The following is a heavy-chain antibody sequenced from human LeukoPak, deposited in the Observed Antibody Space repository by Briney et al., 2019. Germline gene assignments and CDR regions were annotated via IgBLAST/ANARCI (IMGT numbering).Heavy chain of an antibody. D-gene: IGHD4-11*01. CDR1: GGSISSYY. Sequence: SETLSLTCTVSGGSISSYYWSWIRQPPGKGLEWIGYIYYSGSTNYNPSLKSRVTISVDTSKNQFSLKLSSVTAADTAVYYCARHSYSSFEYYHRLDVWGQGTTVTVSS. V-gene: IGHV4-59*01. J-gene: IGHJ6*02. CDR3: ARHSYSSFEYYHRLDV. CDR2: IYYSGST.